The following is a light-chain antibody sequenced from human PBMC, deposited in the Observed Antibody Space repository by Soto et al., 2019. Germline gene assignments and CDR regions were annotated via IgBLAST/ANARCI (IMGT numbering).Light chain of an antibody. CDR2: GAS. V-gene: IGKV3-15*01. CDR1: QSVASN. CDR3: QQYHNWPPQYT. J-gene: IGKJ2*01. Sequence: EILMTQSPASLSVSPGDGATLSCRASQSVASNVAWYQQKPGQGPRLLIHGASTRAVGVPARFRGSGSGTDFTLTISSLQSEDFAVYYCQQYHNWPPQYTFGQGTKLQIK.